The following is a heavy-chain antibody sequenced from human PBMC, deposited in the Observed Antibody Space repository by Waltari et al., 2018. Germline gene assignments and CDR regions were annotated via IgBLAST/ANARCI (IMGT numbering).Heavy chain of an antibody. CDR1: GYSISSGYY. D-gene: IGHD1-1*01. Sequence: QVQLQESGPGLVKPSETLSPTCPVSGYSISSGYYWGWARQPPGKGLEWIGSIYHSGSTNYNPSLKSRVTISVDTSKNQFSLKLSSVTAADTAVYYCARIQDWFDPWGQGTLVTVSS. J-gene: IGHJ5*02. V-gene: IGHV4-38-2*01. CDR2: IYHSGST. CDR3: ARIQDWFDP.